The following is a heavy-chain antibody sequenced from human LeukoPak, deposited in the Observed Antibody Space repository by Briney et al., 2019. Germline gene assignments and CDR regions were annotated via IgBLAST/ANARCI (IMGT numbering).Heavy chain of an antibody. CDR1: GYTLTELS. Sequence: ASVKVSCKVSGYTLTELSMHWVRQAPGKGREGMGGFDPEDGETIYAQKFQGRVTMPEDPSTDTAYMELSSLRSEDTAVYYCATLVYYYDSSGYYGIPHFDYWGQGTLVTVSS. V-gene: IGHV1-24*01. J-gene: IGHJ4*02. CDR2: FDPEDGET. D-gene: IGHD3-22*01. CDR3: ATLVYYYDSSGYYGIPHFDY.